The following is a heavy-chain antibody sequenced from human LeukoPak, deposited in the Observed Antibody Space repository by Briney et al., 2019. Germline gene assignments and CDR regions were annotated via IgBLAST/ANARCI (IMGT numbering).Heavy chain of an antibody. J-gene: IGHJ4*02. D-gene: IGHD3-22*01. CDR3: ARDNDSSGYYYRFDY. CDR1: GFTFSDYY. Sequence: GGSLRLSCAASGFTFSDYYMSWIRQAPGKGLEWVSYISSSGSTIYYADSVKGRFTISRDNAKNSLYLQMNSLRAEDTAVYYCARDNDSSGYYYRFDYWGQGTLVTVSS. CDR2: ISSSGSTI. V-gene: IGHV3-11*01.